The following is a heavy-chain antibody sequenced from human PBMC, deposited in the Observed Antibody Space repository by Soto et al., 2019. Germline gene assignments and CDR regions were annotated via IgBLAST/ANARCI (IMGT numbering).Heavy chain of an antibody. CDR1: EFTFRSYP. Sequence: QVQLVESGGGVVQPGGSLSFSVEASEFTFRSYPMHWDPQAPARGLEWVAVKPYDGRKKYYADPVKGRFTITRDNSKSTLYLQMNSLRAEDTAVYYCARGPTRAGDYADYWGQGTLVTVSS. CDR2: KPYDGRKK. D-gene: IGHD4-17*01. V-gene: IGHV3-30*04. J-gene: IGHJ4*02. CDR3: ARGPTRAGDYADY.